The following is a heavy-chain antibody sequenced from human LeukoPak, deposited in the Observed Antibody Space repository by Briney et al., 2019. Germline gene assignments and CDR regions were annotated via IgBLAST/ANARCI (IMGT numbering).Heavy chain of an antibody. CDR3: ARETYYYDSSGYYYYFDY. Sequence: PSETLSLTCTVSGGSISSSSYYWGWICQPPGKGLEWIGSIYYSGSTYYNPSLKSRVAISVDTSKNQFSLKLSSVTAADTAVYYCARETYYYDSSGYYYYFDYWGQGTLVTVSS. D-gene: IGHD3-22*01. V-gene: IGHV4-39*07. J-gene: IGHJ4*02. CDR1: GGSISSSSYY. CDR2: IYYSGST.